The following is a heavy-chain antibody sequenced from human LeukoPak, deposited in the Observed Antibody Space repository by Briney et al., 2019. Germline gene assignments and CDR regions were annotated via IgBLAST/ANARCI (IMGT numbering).Heavy chain of an antibody. CDR2: IYYSGST. CDR1: AAPITSYY. CDR3: ARGGSIVGTTPHDAFDI. V-gene: IGHV4-59*01. D-gene: IGHD1-26*01. J-gene: IGHJ3*02. Sequence: PSETLSLTCTVSAAPITSYYWSWIRQPPGKGLEWIGYIYYSGSTNYNPSLKSRVAISVDTSKNQVSLRLSSVTAADTAVYYCARGGSIVGTTPHDAFDIWGQGTVVTVS.